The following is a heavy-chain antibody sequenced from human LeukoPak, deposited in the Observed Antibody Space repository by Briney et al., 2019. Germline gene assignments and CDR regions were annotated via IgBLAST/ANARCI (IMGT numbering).Heavy chain of an antibody. D-gene: IGHD2-2*01. J-gene: IGHJ6*02. CDR3: ARATLGSTSSRGMDV. CDR2: FIPIFGTA. Sequence: SVKVSCKASGGTFSSYAISWVRQAPGQGLEWMGGFIPIFGTANYAQKLQGRVTITADESTSTAYMELSSLRSEDTAVYYCARATLGSTSSRGMDVWGQGTTVTVSS. V-gene: IGHV1-69*13. CDR1: GGTFSSYA.